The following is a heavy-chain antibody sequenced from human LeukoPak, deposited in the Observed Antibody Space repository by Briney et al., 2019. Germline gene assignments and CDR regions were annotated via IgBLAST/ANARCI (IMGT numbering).Heavy chain of an antibody. CDR1: GDTFTIYE. CDR2: ISPDTGNT. Sequence: DSLKVSCKAPGDTFTIYEFNWVRQAPGQGLEWLGYISPDTGNTGYAQKFQGRVTMTRDTSISTTYMELSSLTSEDTAVYYCARGPRFDPWGQGTLVTVSS. CDR3: ARGPRFDP. J-gene: IGHJ5*02. V-gene: IGHV1-8*01.